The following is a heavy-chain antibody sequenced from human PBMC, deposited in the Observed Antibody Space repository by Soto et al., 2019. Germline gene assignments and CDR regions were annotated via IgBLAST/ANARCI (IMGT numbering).Heavy chain of an antibody. J-gene: IGHJ4*02. D-gene: IGHD6-13*01. CDR1: GFTFSNYA. V-gene: IGHV3-23*01. Sequence: EVQRLESGGGLVQPGGSLRLSCAASGFTFSNYAVTWVRQAPGKGLGWVSTISGSGGSTYYADSVKGRFTISRDNSKTSLYLEMNRPRDEDTALYYCAKDKGSSWYEIDYWGQGTLVTVSS. CDR2: ISGSGGST. CDR3: AKDKGSSWYEIDY.